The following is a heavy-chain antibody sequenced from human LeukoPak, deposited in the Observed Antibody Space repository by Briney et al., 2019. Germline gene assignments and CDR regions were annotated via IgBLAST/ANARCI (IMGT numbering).Heavy chain of an antibody. V-gene: IGHV1-8*01. D-gene: IGHD6-13*01. CDR3: ARGRGGSSRYRRLDY. CDR2: MNPNSGNT. Sequence: GASVKVSCKASGYTFTSYDINWVRQATGQGLEWMGWMNPNSGNTGYTQKFQGRVTMTRNTFISTAYMELSSPRFEDAAVYYCARGRGGSSRYRRLDYWGQGTLVTVSS. J-gene: IGHJ4*02. CDR1: GYTFTSYD.